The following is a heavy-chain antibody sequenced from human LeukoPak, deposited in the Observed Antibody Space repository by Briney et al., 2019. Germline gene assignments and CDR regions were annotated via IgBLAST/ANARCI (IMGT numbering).Heavy chain of an antibody. D-gene: IGHD3-16*01. CDR1: GFTFSSLA. Sequence: GGSLRLSCAASGFTFSSLAMTWVRQAPGKGLEWVSTIGSSGDKTYYADSVKGRFTISRDNSKNTLYLQMNSLSVEDRAVYYCAKGGTYFDSWGQGTLLTVSS. V-gene: IGHV3-23*01. CDR2: IGSSGDKT. J-gene: IGHJ4*02. CDR3: AKGGTYFDS.